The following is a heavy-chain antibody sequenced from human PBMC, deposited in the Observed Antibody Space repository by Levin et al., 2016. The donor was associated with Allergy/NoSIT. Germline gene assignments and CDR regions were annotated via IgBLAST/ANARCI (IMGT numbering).Heavy chain of an antibody. D-gene: IGHD3-3*01. CDR2: INLKSGGT. CDR3: ARAGAHFYDFWSDY. Sequence: ASVKVSCKASGYTFTDYYMHWVRQAPGQGLEWMGWINLKSGGTNNAQKFQGRVTMTRDTSISTAYMELSRLGSDDTAVYYCARAGAHFYDFWSDYWGQGTLVTVSS. J-gene: IGHJ4*02. V-gene: IGHV1-2*02. CDR1: GYTFTDYY.